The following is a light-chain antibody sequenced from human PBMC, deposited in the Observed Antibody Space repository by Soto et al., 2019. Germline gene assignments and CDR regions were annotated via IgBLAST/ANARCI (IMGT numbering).Light chain of an antibody. V-gene: IGKV3-20*01. CDR3: RQYGSSSWT. Sequence: EIVLTQSPGTLSLSPGERATLSCRASQSVRSTSLVWYQQKPGQAPRLLIYGASSRATGIPDRFSGSGSGTDFTLTISRLEPEDSAVYYCRQYGSSSWTFGQGTRVEIK. J-gene: IGKJ1*01. CDR2: GAS. CDR1: QSVRSTS.